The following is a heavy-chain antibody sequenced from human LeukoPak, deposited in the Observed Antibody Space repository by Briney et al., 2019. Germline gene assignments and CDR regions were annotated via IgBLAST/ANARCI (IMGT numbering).Heavy chain of an antibody. J-gene: IGHJ6*04. D-gene: IGHD2-21*01. CDR3: ARPGCGGNCYYRMDV. CDR1: GFTFSSYA. V-gene: IGHV3-23*01. CDR2: VSDSGTRI. Sequence: GGSLRLSCAASGFTFSSYAMTWVRQAPGKGLEWVSAVSDSGTRIFYADSVKGRFAISRNSLRADDTAVYYCARPGCGGNCYYRMDVWGKGTTVTVSS.